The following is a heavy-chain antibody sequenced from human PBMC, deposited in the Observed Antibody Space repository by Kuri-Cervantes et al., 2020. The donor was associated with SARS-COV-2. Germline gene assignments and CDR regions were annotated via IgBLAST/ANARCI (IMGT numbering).Heavy chain of an antibody. V-gene: IGHV1-18*01. CDR2: ISAYNGNT. Sequence: ASVKVSCKASGYTFTSYGISWVRHVPGQGLEGMGWISAYNGNTNYAQKLQGRVTMTTDTSTSTAYMELMSLRSDDTAVYYCAVLTGESGPYYYYYGMDVWGQGTTVTVSS. J-gene: IGHJ6*02. CDR1: GYTFTSYG. D-gene: IGHD7-27*01. CDR3: AVLTGESGPYYYYYGMDV.